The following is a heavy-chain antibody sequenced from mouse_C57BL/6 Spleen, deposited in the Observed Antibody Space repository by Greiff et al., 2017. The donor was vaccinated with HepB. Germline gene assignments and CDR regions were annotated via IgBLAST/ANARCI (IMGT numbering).Heavy chain of an antibody. V-gene: IGHV1-69*01. J-gene: IGHJ3*01. D-gene: IGHD1-1*01. CDR1: GYTFTSYW. CDR3: ALYYYGSSYSFFAY. Sequence: QVQLKQPGAELVMPGASVKLSCKASGYTFTSYWMHWVKQRPGQGLEWIGEIDPSDSYTNYNQKFKGKSTLTVDKSSSTAYMQLSSLTSEDSAVYYCALYYYGSSYSFFAYWGQGTLVTVSA. CDR2: IDPSDSYT.